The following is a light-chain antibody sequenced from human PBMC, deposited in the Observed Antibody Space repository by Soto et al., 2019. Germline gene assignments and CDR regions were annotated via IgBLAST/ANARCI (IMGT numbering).Light chain of an antibody. Sequence: DIQMTQSPSSLSASVGDRVTITCRASHPININLVWFQQKPGKAPKSLIYAATNLQSGVPSRFSGSGGGTDFSLTISRLQPEDVATYYCQHYQRYPPSFGGGTKLEIK. V-gene: IGKV1-16*01. CDR3: QHYQRYPPS. J-gene: IGKJ4*01. CDR1: HPININ. CDR2: AAT.